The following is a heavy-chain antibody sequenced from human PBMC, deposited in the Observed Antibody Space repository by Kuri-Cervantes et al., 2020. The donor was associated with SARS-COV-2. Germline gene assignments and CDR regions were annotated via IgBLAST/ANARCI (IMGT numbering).Heavy chain of an antibody. CDR3: ARDRSRITIFGVVTRYGMDV. Sequence: GESLKISCAASGFTFSSYAMHWVRQAPGKGLEWVAVISYDGSNKYYADSVKGRSTISRDNSKNTLYLQMNSLRAEDTAVYYCARDRSRITIFGVVTRYGMDVWGQGTTVTVSS. D-gene: IGHD3-3*01. CDR2: ISYDGSNK. CDR1: GFTFSSYA. J-gene: IGHJ6*02. V-gene: IGHV3-30-3*01.